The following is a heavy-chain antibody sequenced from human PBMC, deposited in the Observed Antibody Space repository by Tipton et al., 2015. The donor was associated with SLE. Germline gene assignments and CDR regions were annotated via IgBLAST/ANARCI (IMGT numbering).Heavy chain of an antibody. CDR1: SFTFSSYW. J-gene: IGHJ1*01. V-gene: IGHV3-66*01. CDR3: AREGPIAGFQH. CDR2: MYSDGRT. D-gene: IGHD6-13*01. Sequence: SLRLSCTASSFTFSSYWMHWVRQVPGKGLVWVSTMYSDGRTFHADSVKGRFTISRDNSKNTLYLRLNSLRVDDTAVYYCAREGPIAGFQHWGQGTLVIVSS.